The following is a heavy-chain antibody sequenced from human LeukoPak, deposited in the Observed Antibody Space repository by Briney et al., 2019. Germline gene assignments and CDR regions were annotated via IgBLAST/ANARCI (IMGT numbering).Heavy chain of an antibody. CDR3: ASVKVSSIAALDWFNP. V-gene: IGHV1-18*01. D-gene: IGHD6-6*01. J-gene: IGHJ5*02. CDR2: ISAYNGNT. CDR1: GYTFTSYG. Sequence: ASVKVSCKASGYTFTSYGISWVRQAPGQGPEWMGWISAYNGNTNYAQKLQGRVTMTTDTSTSTAYMELRSLRSDDTAVYYCASVKVSSIAALDWFNPWGQGTLVTVSS.